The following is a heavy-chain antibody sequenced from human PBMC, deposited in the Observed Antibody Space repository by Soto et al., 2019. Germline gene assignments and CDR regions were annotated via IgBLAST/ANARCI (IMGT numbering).Heavy chain of an antibody. D-gene: IGHD6-13*01. CDR2: ISGSGGST. V-gene: IGHV3-23*01. CDR3: AKDKIAAAGDYYYYGMDV. Sequence: GGSLRLSCAASGFTFSSYAMSWVRQAPGKGLEWVSAISGSGGSTYYADSVKGRFTISRDNSKNTLYLQMNSLRAEDTAVYYCAKDKIAAAGDYYYYGMDVWGQGTTVTVSS. J-gene: IGHJ6*02. CDR1: GFTFSSYA.